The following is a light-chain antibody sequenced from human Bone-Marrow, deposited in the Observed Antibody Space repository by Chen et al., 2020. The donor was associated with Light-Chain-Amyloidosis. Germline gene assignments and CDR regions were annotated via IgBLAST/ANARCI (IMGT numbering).Light chain of an antibody. V-gene: IGKV3-15*01. J-gene: IGKJ3*01. CDR2: DAS. Sequence: PAPFPLFLGKTATPSCRTSQSVYTNLAWYQHKPGQAPRLLIYDASTRAAGIPGRFSGSRSGVDFTLTISNIQSEDSAVYYCQHYNNWPFTFGPGTTVNIK. CDR3: QHYNNWPFT. CDR1: QSVYTN.